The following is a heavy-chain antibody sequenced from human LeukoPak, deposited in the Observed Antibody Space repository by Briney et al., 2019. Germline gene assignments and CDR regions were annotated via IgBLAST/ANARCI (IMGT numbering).Heavy chain of an antibody. D-gene: IGHD3-10*01. CDR1: GFTFSSYG. V-gene: IGHV3-23*01. CDR2: ISGSGGST. Sequence: GGTLRLSCAASGFTFSSYGMSWVRQAPGKGLEWVSAISGSGGSTYYADSVKGRFTISRDNSKNTLYLQMNSLRAEDTAVYYCAKGRRFGEQPVAKYWCFDLWGRGTLVTVSS. CDR3: AKGRRFGEQPVAKYWCFDL. J-gene: IGHJ2*01.